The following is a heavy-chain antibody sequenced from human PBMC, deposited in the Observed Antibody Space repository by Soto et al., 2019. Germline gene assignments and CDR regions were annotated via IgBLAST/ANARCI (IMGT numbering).Heavy chain of an antibody. D-gene: IGHD6-13*01. V-gene: IGHV4-38-2*01. CDR3: ARGGPSSSWYGVAWFDP. CDR2: IYHSGST. Sequence: SETLSLTCAVSGYSISSGYYWGWIRQPPGKGLEWIGSIYHSGSTNYNPSLKSRVTISVDTSKNQFSLKLSSVTAADTAVYYCARGGPSSSWYGVAWFDPWGQGTLVTVSS. J-gene: IGHJ5*02. CDR1: GYSISSGYY.